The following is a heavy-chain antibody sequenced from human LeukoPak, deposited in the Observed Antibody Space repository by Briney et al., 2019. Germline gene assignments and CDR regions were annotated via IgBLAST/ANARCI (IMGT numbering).Heavy chain of an antibody. V-gene: IGHV3-7*03. CDR2: IKQDGSEK. Sequence: GGSLRLSCAASGFTFSSYWMSWVRQAPGKGLEWAANIKQDGSEKYYVDSVKGRFTISRDNAKNSLYLQMNSLRADDTAVYYCARDQRDYYGSGSYVDYWGQGTLVTVSS. D-gene: IGHD3-10*01. CDR3: ARDQRDYYGSGSYVDY. CDR1: GFTFSSYW. J-gene: IGHJ4*02.